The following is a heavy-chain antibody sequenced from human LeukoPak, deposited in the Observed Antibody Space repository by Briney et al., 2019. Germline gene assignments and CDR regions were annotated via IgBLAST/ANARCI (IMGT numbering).Heavy chain of an antibody. CDR2: INPTGGSA. CDR1: GYTFTSYY. CDR3: ARDKYYYGSGRYYNAVDY. D-gene: IGHD3-10*01. Sequence: ASVKVSCKASGYTFTSYYMQWVRQAPGQGLEWMGIINPTGGSATYAQKFQGRVTMTRDTSTGTVYMELSSLRSEDTAVYYCARDKYYYGSGRYYNAVDYWGQGTLVTVSS. V-gene: IGHV1-46*01. J-gene: IGHJ4*02.